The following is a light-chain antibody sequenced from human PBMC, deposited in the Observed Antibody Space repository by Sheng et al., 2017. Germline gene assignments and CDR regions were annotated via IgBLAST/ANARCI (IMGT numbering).Light chain of an antibody. Sequence: SYEVTQSPSVSVSPGQTATITCSGETLTNQFTYWYQKKPGLAPVLLIYRDTQRPPGIPERFSGSSSGTIVTLTVSGVQSEDEADYYCQSTDSSGTLMTFGGGTKLTV. CDR3: QSTDSSGTLMT. J-gene: IGLJ2*01. CDR2: RDT. V-gene: IGLV3-25*03. CDR1: TLTNQF.